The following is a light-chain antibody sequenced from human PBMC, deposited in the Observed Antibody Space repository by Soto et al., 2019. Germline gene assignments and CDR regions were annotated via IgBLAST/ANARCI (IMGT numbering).Light chain of an antibody. CDR1: QGISSY. V-gene: IGKV1-9*01. Sequence: IQLTQSPSSLSASVGDRVTITCRASQGISSYLAWYQQKPGKAPKLLIYAASTLQSGVPSRFSGSGSGTDFTLTISSLKNEDVATYYGQQLNSYPITFGQGTRLEIK. CDR3: QQLNSYPIT. J-gene: IGKJ5*01. CDR2: AAS.